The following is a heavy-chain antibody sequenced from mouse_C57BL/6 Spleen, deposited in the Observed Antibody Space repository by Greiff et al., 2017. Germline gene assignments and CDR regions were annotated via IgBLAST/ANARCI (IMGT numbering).Heavy chain of an antibody. V-gene: IGHV1-18*01. CDR3: ARAGASYFDY. CDR1: GYTFTDYN. D-gene: IGHD1-1*02. J-gene: IGHJ2*01. CDR2: INPNNGGT. Sequence: VQLKESGPELVKPGASVKIPCKASGYTFTDYNMDWVKQSHGKSLEWIGDINPNNGGTIYNQKFTGKATLTVDQSSSKAYMERRSLTSEDTAFYYCARAGASYFDYWGQGTTLTVSS.